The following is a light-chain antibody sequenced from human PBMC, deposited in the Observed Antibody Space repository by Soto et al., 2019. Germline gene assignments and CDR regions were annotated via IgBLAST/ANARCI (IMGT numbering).Light chain of an antibody. V-gene: IGKV1-39*01. CDR3: QQSYSTPIT. J-gene: IGKJ5*01. CDR1: QSISSY. Sequence: DIQMTQSPSSLSASVGDRGTITCVASQSISSYLNWYQQKPGKAPKLLIYAASSLQSGVPSRFSGSGSGTDFTLTISSLQPEDFATYYCQQSYSTPITFGQGTRLEIK. CDR2: AAS.